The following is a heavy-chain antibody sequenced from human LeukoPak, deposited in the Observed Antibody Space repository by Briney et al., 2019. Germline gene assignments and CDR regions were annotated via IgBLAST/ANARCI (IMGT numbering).Heavy chain of an antibody. Sequence: PSETLSLTCTVSGGSISSYYWSWIRQPPGKGLEWIGYIYYSGSTYYNPSLKSRVTISVDTSKNQFSLKLSSVTAADTAVYYCARMVTPSRRGAAFDIWGQGTMVAVSS. J-gene: IGHJ3*02. V-gene: IGHV4-30-4*08. CDR3: ARMVTPSRRGAAFDI. D-gene: IGHD2-8*01. CDR1: GGSISSYY. CDR2: IYYSGST.